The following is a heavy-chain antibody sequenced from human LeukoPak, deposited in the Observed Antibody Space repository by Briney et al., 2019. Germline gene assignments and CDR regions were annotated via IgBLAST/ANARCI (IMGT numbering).Heavy chain of an antibody. Sequence: SETLSLTCTVSGGSISSGGYYWSWIRQHPGKGLEWIGYIYYSGSTYYNPSLKSRVTISVDTSKNQFSLKLSSVTAADTAVYYCARELRGVITSNFDYWGQGTLVTVSS. D-gene: IGHD3-10*01. J-gene: IGHJ4*02. V-gene: IGHV4-31*03. CDR3: ARELRGVITSNFDY. CDR1: GGSISSGGYY. CDR2: IYYSGST.